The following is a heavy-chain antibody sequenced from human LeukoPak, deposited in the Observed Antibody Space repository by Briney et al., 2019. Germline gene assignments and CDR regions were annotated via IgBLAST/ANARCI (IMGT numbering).Heavy chain of an antibody. CDR2: ISAYNGNT. V-gene: IGHV1-18*01. J-gene: IGHJ4*02. D-gene: IGHD3-9*01. CDR1: GYTFTIYG. CDR3: ARVLDILTGYYIDY. Sequence: ASVNVSFKASGYTFTIYGISWVRQAPGQGLEWMGWISAYNGNTNYAQKLQGRVTMTTDTSTSTAYMELRSLRSDDTAVYYCARVLDILTGYYIDYWGQGTLVTVSS.